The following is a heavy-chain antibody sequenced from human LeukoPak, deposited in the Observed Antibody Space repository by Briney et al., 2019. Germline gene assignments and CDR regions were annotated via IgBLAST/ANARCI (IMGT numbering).Heavy chain of an antibody. CDR1: GFTFSSYG. Sequence: GRSLRLSCAASGFTFSSYGMHWVRQAPGKGLEWVAVIWYGGSNKYYADSVKGRFTISRDNSKNTLYLQMNSLRAEDTAVYYCARDRQGYYYYYYMDVWGKGTTVTVSS. V-gene: IGHV3-33*08. D-gene: IGHD6-6*01. CDR3: ARDRQGYYYYYYMDV. CDR2: IWYGGSNK. J-gene: IGHJ6*03.